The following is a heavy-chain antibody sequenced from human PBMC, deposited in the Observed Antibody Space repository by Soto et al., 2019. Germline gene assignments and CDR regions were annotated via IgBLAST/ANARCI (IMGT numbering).Heavy chain of an antibody. CDR3: SRAGCDGGSCYTLVGLRYGMDV. CDR2: ISYDGNNK. V-gene: IGHV3-30-3*01. D-gene: IGHD2-15*01. Sequence: QVQLVESGGGVVQPGRSLRLSCAASGFTFSSYAMYWVRKAPGKGLEWVAVISYDGNNKYYADSVKGSFTISRDNSKKTMKRQRNSLRAEDTAVYYCSRAGCDGGSCYTLVGLRYGMDVWGQGTTVTVSS. J-gene: IGHJ6*02. CDR1: GFTFSSYA.